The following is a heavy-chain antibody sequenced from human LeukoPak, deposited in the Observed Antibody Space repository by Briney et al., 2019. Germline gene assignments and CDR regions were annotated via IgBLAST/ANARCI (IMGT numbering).Heavy chain of an antibody. CDR1: GGSISSYY. V-gene: IGHV4-59*01. CDR3: ARDWVGFAFDI. J-gene: IGHJ3*02. CDR2: IYYSGST. D-gene: IGHD1-26*01. Sequence: SETLPLTCTVSGGSISSYYWSWILQPPGKGLEWIGYIYYSGSTNYNPSLKSRVTISVDTSKNQVSLKLSSVTAADTAVYYCARDWVGFAFDIWGQGTMVTVSS.